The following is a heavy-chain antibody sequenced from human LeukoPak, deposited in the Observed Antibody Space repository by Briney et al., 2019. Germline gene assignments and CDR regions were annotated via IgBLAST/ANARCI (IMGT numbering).Heavy chain of an antibody. CDR2: INPNTGGT. J-gene: IGHJ3*01. CDR3: ARAAGAFDV. Sequence: GASVKVSCKASGYTFIDNYMLWVRQAPGQGLEWMGRINPNTGGTNYAQKFQGRITMTRDTSITTVYMELSSLRSDDMAVYYCARAAGAFDVWGQGTMVTVSS. CDR1: GYTFIDNY. V-gene: IGHV1-2*06.